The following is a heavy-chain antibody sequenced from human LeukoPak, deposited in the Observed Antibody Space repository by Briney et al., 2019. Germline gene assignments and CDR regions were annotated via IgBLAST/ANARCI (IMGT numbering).Heavy chain of an antibody. Sequence: PGSSLRLSCAASGFTFSSYGMHWVRQAPGKGLEWVAVISYDGSNKYYADSVKGRFTISRDNSKNTLYLQMNSLRAEDTAVYYCAKDEGGLTVPDYWGQGTLVTVSS. CDR2: ISYDGSNK. CDR3: AKDEGGLTVPDY. D-gene: IGHD2-2*01. V-gene: IGHV3-30*18. J-gene: IGHJ4*02. CDR1: GFTFSSYG.